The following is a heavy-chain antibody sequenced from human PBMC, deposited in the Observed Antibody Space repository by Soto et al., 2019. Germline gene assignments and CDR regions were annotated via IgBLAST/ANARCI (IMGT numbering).Heavy chain of an antibody. J-gene: IGHJ4*02. CDR3: ARAANGDFSHFDY. CDR1: GFTFSSYG. Sequence: GGSLRLSCAASGFTFSSYGMHWVRQAPGKGLEWVAIIWYDGSKKYYGDSVKGRFTISRDNSKNTLYLQMNSLRAEDTAVYFCARAANGDFSHFDYWGQGMMVTVSS. D-gene: IGHD4-17*01. CDR2: IWYDGSKK. V-gene: IGHV3-33*01.